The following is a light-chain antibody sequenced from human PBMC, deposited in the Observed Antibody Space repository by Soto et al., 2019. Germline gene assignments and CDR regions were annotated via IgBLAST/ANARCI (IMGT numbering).Light chain of an antibody. J-gene: IGKJ2*01. CDR1: QSVSSN. CDR3: QQYNNWPPYT. CDR2: GAS. Sequence: EIVMTQSPATLSVSPGERATLSCRASQSVSSNLAWYQQKPGQAPRLLIYGASTRATGIPARFSGSWSGTEFTLTISSLQSEYFAVYYCQQYNNWPPYTVGQGTKV. V-gene: IGKV3-15*01.